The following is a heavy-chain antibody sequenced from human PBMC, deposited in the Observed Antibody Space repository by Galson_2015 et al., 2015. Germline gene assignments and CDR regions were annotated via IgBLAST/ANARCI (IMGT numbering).Heavy chain of an antibody. D-gene: IGHD3-10*01. CDR2: ISSSGSTM. J-gene: IGHJ5*01. CDR3: ARDQGGSGLELS. V-gene: IGHV3-11*01. CDR1: GFTFSDYY. Sequence: SLRLSCAAAGFTFSDYYMSWLRQAPGKGLEWVAYISSSGSTMYYADSVKGRFTISRDNAKNSLHLQMNSLRAEDTAVYYCARDQGGSGLELSCGHGTLVTVSS.